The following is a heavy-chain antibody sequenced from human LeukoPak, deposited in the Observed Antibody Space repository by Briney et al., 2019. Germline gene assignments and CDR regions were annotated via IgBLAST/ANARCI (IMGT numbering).Heavy chain of an antibody. CDR3: ARESREWPGGCGSTSCQSYYYYGMDV. Sequence: VKVCCKASGGTFSSYAISWVRQAPGQGLEWMGGIIPIFGTANYAQKFQGRVTITADESTSTAYMELSSLRSEETAVYYCARESREWPGGCGSTSCQSYYYYGMDVWGKGTTVTVSS. V-gene: IGHV1-69*13. D-gene: IGHD2-2*01. CDR1: GGTFSSYA. CDR2: IIPIFGTA. J-gene: IGHJ6*04.